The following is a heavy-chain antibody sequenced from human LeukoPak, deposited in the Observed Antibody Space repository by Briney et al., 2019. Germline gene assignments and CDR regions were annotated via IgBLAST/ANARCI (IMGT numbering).Heavy chain of an antibody. CDR2: INPNNGGT. CDR3: ARSPSGQLDY. J-gene: IGHJ4*02. CDR1: GYTFTSYY. D-gene: IGHD1-1*01. Sequence: ASVKVSCKTSGYTFTSYYIHWVRQAPGQGLECMGWINPNNGGTTYAQNFQGRVSMTRDTSISTAYMELSGLRSDDTAVYHCARSPSGQLDYWGRGTLVTVSS. V-gene: IGHV1-2*02.